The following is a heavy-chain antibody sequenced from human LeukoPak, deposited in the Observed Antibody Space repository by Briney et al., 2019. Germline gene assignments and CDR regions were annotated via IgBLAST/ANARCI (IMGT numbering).Heavy chain of an antibody. CDR1: GYTFTSYG. D-gene: IGHD6-13*01. V-gene: IGHV1-18*01. CDR3: ARDLKGRSSSSWYYFDY. Sequence: EASVKVSCKASGYTFTSYGISWVRQAPGQGLEWMGWISAYNGNTNYAQKLQGRVTMTTDTSTSTAYMELRSLRSDDTAVYYCARDLKGRSSSSWYYFDYWGQGTLVTVSS. CDR2: ISAYNGNT. J-gene: IGHJ4*02.